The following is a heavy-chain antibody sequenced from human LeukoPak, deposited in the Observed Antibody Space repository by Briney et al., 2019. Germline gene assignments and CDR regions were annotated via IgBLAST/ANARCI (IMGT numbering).Heavy chain of an antibody. Sequence: SETLSLTCTVSGGSIRSSYYYWGWIRQPPGKGLEWIGSIYDSGSTYYNPSLKSRVTISVDTSKNQFSLKLNSVTAADTAVYYCARGNSSSWPASPGPYYFDYWGQGTLVTVSS. V-gene: IGHV4-39*01. D-gene: IGHD6-13*01. CDR1: GGSIRSSYYY. CDR2: IYDSGST. CDR3: ARGNSSSWPASPGPYYFDY. J-gene: IGHJ4*02.